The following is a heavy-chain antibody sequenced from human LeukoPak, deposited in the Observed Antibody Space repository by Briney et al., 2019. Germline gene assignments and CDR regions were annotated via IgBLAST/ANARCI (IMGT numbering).Heavy chain of an antibody. CDR2: MNPKSDNT. J-gene: IGHJ6*02. CDR1: GYTFTSYD. CDR3: ARGGILLWFGESRLRYGMDV. D-gene: IGHD3-10*01. V-gene: IGHV1-8*01. Sequence: ASVKVSCKASGYTFTSYDINWVRQATGQGLEWMGWMNPKSDNTGYAQKFQGRVTMTRNTSISTAYMELSSLRSEDTAVYYCARGGILLWFGESRLRYGMDVWGQGTTVTVSS.